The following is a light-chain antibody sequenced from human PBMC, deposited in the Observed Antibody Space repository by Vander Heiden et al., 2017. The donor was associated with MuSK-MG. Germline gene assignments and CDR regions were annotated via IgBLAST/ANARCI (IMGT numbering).Light chain of an antibody. Sequence: NQMTHSPSSLSASVGDRVTITCRASQGIRNELGWYQHKPGKAPKRLIYAASSLQSGVPSRFSGSGSGTEFTLTISSLQPEDFATYYCQHHNTYPYAFGQGTKLEIK. CDR3: QHHNTYPYA. CDR1: QGIRNE. CDR2: AAS. V-gene: IGKV1-17*01. J-gene: IGKJ2*01.